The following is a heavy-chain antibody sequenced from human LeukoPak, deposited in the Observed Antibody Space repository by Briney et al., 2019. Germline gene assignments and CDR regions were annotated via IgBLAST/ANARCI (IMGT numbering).Heavy chain of an antibody. J-gene: IGHJ3*02. D-gene: IGHD3-16*02. V-gene: IGHV4-31*03. CDR3: ARVPVTRPGAFDI. CDR1: GGSISSGGYY. CDR2: IYYSGST. Sequence: SETLSLTCTVPGGSISSGGYYWSWIRQHPGKGLEWIGYIYYSGSTYYNPSLKSRVTISVDMSKNQFSLKLSSVTAADTAVYYCARVPVTRPGAFDIWGQGTMVTVSS.